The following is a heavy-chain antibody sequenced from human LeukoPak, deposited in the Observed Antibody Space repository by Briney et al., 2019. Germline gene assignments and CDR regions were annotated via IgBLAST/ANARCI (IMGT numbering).Heavy chain of an antibody. V-gene: IGHV1-2*02. D-gene: IGHD2-15*01. CDR3: ARDVDPYCHEGSCYDS. CDR2: INPNTGDT. Sequence: ASVKVSCKASGDTFTAYYMHWVRQAPGHGLEWMGWINPNTGDTNYAQKFQGRVTLTRDTSISTGYMELSRLGPDDTALYYCARDVDPYCHEGSCYDSWGQGTLVTVSS. J-gene: IGHJ5*01. CDR1: GDTFTAYY.